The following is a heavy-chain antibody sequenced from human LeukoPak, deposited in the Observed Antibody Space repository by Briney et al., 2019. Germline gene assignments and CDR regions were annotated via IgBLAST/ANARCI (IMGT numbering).Heavy chain of an antibody. V-gene: IGHV3-23*01. CDR2: IGGSGGFIT. D-gene: IGHD3-10*01. J-gene: IGHJ3*02. Sequence: GGSLRLSCAASGFTFSSHGMNWVRQAPGEGLEWVSGIGGSGGFITYYADSVKGRFTVSRDNSKNTLYLQMNSLRAEDTALYYCAKRGSFGAFDIWGQGTMVTVSS. CDR1: GFTFSSHG. CDR3: AKRGSFGAFDI.